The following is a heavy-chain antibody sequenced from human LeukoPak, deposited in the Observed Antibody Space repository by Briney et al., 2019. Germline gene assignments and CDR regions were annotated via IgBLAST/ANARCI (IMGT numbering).Heavy chain of an antibody. CDR2: IYYSGST. Sequence: TLSLTCTVSGGSISSGGYYWSWIRQHPGKGLEWIGYIYYSGSTYYNPSLKSRVTISVDTSKNQFSLELSSVTAADTAVYYCARSSIAAHWFDPWGQGTLVTVSS. V-gene: IGHV4-31*03. CDR1: GGSISSGGYY. D-gene: IGHD6-6*01. J-gene: IGHJ5*02. CDR3: ARSSIAAHWFDP.